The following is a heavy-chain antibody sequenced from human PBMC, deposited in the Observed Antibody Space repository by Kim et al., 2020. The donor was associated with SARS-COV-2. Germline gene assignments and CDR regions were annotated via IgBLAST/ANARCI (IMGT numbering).Heavy chain of an antibody. J-gene: IGHJ4*02. CDR2: VYYSGST. D-gene: IGHD6-6*01. Sequence: SETLSLTCTVSGGSISSYYWSWIRQPPGKGLEWIGYVYYSGSTNYNPSLKSRVTISVDTSKNQFSLKLRSVTAADTAVYYCARGYSSSSEVLWGRGTLVTVSS. V-gene: IGHV4-59*13. CDR3: ARGYSSSSEVL. CDR1: GGSISSYY.